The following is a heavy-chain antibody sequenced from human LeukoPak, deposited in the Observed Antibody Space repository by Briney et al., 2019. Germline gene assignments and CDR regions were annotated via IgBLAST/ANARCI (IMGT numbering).Heavy chain of an antibody. CDR2: FDPEDGET. D-gene: IGHD2-15*01. Sequence: GASVKVSCKVSGYTLTELSMHWVRQAPGKGLEWMGGFDPEDGETIYAQKFQGRVTMTEDTSTDTAYMELSSLRSEDTAVYYCATVRYCSGGSCYSGLDYWGQGTLVTVSS. V-gene: IGHV1-24*01. J-gene: IGHJ4*02. CDR1: GYTLTELS. CDR3: ATVRYCSGGSCYSGLDY.